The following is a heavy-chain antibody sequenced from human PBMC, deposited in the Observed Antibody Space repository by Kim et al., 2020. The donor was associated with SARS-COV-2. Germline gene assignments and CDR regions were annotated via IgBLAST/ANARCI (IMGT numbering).Heavy chain of an antibody. D-gene: IGHD1-1*01. CDR2: ISYDGSNK. Sequence: GGSLRLSCAASGFTFSSYAMHWVRQAPGKGLEWVAVISYDGSNKYYADSVKGRFTISRDNSKNTLYLQMNSLRAEDTAVYYCARDCENDYFDYWGQGTLVTVSS. V-gene: IGHV3-30-3*01. J-gene: IGHJ4*02. CDR1: GFTFSSYA. CDR3: ARDCENDYFDY.